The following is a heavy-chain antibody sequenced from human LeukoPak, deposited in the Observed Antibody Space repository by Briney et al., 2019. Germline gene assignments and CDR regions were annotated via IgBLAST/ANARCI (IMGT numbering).Heavy chain of an antibody. D-gene: IGHD3-10*01. CDR3: ARLVRGIYDYFDY. Sequence: SETLSLTCTVSGGSISSGGYYWSWIRQPAGKGLEWIGRMYTSGNTNYNPSLKSRATISVDTSKNQFSLKLSSVTAADTAVYYCARLVRGIYDYFDYWGQGTLVTVSS. V-gene: IGHV4-61*02. CDR1: GGSISSGGYY. CDR2: MYTSGNT. J-gene: IGHJ4*02.